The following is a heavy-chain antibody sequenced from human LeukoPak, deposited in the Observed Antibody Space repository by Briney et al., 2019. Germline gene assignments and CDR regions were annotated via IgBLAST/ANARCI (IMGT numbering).Heavy chain of an antibody. CDR3: ARHGEYYAWGNDLLWYLDI. J-gene: IGHJ2*01. CDR2: ISYDGSNK. CDR1: GFTFSSYA. D-gene: IGHD3-16*01. V-gene: IGHV3-30-3*01. Sequence: GRSLRLSCAASGFTFSSYAMHWVRQAPGKGLEWVAVISYDGSNKYYADSVKGRFTISRDNSKNTLYLQMNSLRADDTAVYYCARHGEYYAWGNDLLWYLDIWGRGTLVTVSS.